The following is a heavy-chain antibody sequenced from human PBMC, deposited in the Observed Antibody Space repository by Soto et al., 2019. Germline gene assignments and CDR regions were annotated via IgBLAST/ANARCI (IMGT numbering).Heavy chain of an antibody. CDR2: ISGSGGST. J-gene: IGHJ5*02. V-gene: IGHV3-23*01. D-gene: IGHD2-15*01. Sequence: PGGSLRLSCAASGFTFSSYAMSWVRQAPGKGLEWVSAISGSGGSTYYADSVKGRFTISRDNSKNTLYLQMNSLRAEDTAVYYCAKGGLGYCSGGSCSGWFDPWGQGTLVTVSS. CDR1: GFTFSSYA. CDR3: AKGGLGYCSGGSCSGWFDP.